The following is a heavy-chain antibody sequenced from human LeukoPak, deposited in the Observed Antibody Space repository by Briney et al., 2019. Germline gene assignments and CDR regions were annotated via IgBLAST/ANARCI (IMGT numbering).Heavy chain of an antibody. Sequence: SETLSLTCAVYGGSLSDYYWSWIRQPPGKGLEWIGYIWYSGFTYYNPSLKSRVTISVDTSKDQFFLKLSSVTAADTAMYYCARVRDWFDPWGQGTLVTVSS. D-gene: IGHD4/OR15-4a*01. J-gene: IGHJ5*02. CDR3: ARVRDWFDP. CDR1: GGSLSDYY. CDR2: IWYSGFT. V-gene: IGHV4-34*01.